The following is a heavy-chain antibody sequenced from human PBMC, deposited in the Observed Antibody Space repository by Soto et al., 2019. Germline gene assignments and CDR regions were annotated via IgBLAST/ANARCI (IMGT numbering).Heavy chain of an antibody. D-gene: IGHD1-1*01. CDR3: ARDGSRGYDMDV. J-gene: IGHJ6*02. V-gene: IGHV3-48*02. CDR2: ISNTARTI. CDR1: GFDFSNSD. Sequence: EVQVVESGGGLIQPGGSLRLSCAGSGFDFSNSDMDWVRQAPGKGLEWISYISNTARTIFYADSVKGRFTISRDNARNSLFLQMNSLRDEDTAVYYCARDGSRGYDMDVWGQGTTVTVSS.